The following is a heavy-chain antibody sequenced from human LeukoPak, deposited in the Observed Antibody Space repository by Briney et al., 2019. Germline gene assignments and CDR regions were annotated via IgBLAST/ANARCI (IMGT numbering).Heavy chain of an antibody. J-gene: IGHJ5*02. D-gene: IGHD2-15*01. V-gene: IGHV6-1*01. CDR1: GDSVSSNNAA. Sequence: SQTLSLTCAISGDSVSSNNAAWNWIRQSLSRGLEWLGRTYYRSRWFTDYALPVKSRITINPDTSKNQFSLQLNSVTPEDTAVYYCASSSVVVVAATYDTYNWFDPWGQGTLVTVSS. CDR2: TYYRSRWFT. CDR3: ASSSVVVVAATYDTYNWFDP.